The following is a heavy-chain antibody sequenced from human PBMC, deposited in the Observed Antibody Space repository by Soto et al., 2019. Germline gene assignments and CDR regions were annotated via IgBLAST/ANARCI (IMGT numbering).Heavy chain of an antibody. J-gene: IGHJ6*02. Sequence: SETLSLTCTVSGGSISSSSYYWGWIRQPPGKGLEWIGSIYYSGSTYYNPSLKSRVTISVDTSKNQFSLKLSSVTAADTAVYYCATSGGITMVRGVIPQFFYGMDVWGQGTTVTVSS. D-gene: IGHD3-10*01. CDR1: GGSISSSSYY. CDR3: ATSGGITMVRGVIPQFFYGMDV. V-gene: IGHV4-39*01. CDR2: IYYSGST.